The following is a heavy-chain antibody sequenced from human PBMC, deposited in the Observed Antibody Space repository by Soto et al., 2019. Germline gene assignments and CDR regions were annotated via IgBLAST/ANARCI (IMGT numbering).Heavy chain of an antibody. V-gene: IGHV4-34*01. Sequence: QVQLQQWGAGLLKPSETLSLTCAVYGGSFSGYYWSWIRQPPGKGLEWIGEINHSGSTNYNPSLRSRVTISVATSKNQFSLKLSSVTAADTAVYYCARGGSRMYSSGWYDYWGQGTLVTVSS. CDR1: GGSFSGYY. J-gene: IGHJ4*02. CDR2: INHSGST. CDR3: ARGGSRMYSSGWYDY. D-gene: IGHD6-19*01.